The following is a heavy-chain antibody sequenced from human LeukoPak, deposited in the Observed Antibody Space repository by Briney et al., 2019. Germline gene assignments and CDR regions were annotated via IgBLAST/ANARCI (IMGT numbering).Heavy chain of an antibody. CDR2: INHSGST. D-gene: IGHD1-26*01. Sequence: PSETLSLTCAVYGGSFSGYYWSWIRQPPGKGLEWIGEINHSGSTNYNPSLKSRVTISVDTSKNQFSLKLSSVTAADTAVYYCARPGRSWRGSYSAFDIWGQGTMVTVSS. CDR1: GGSFSGYY. CDR3: ARPGRSWRGSYSAFDI. V-gene: IGHV4-34*01. J-gene: IGHJ3*02.